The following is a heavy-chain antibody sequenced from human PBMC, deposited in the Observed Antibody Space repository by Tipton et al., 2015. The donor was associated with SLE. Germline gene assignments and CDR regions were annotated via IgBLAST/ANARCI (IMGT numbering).Heavy chain of an antibody. J-gene: IGHJ4*02. CDR1: GGSISSYY. Sequence: LRLSCTVSGGSISSYYWSWIRQPPGKGLEWIGYIYYSGSTNYNPSLKSRVTISRDNAKNSLYLQMNSLRAEDTALYYCAKDISGDILTGSFDYWGQGTLVTVSS. CDR2: IYYSGST. V-gene: IGHV4-59*01. D-gene: IGHD3-9*01. CDR3: AKDISGDILTGSFDY.